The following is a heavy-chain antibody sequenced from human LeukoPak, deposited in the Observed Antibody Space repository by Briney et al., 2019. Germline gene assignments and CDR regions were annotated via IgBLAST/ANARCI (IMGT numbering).Heavy chain of an antibody. CDR3: ARDSGYGDYSFFDN. V-gene: IGHV4-59*01. Sequence: LETLSLTCTVSGGSLSSYYWSWIRQPPGQGLEWIGYIYYSGSTNYNPSLKSRVTISVDTSKNQFSLKLSSVTAADTAMYYCARDSGYGDYSFFDNWGQGTLVTVSS. D-gene: IGHD4-17*01. CDR2: IYYSGST. J-gene: IGHJ4*02. CDR1: GGSLSSYY.